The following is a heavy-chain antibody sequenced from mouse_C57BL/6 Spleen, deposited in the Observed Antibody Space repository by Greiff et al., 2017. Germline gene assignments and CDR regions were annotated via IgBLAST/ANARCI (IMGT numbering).Heavy chain of an antibody. Sequence: QVQLQQSGAELVRPGASVKLSCKASGYTFTDYYINWVKQRPGQGLEWIARIYPGSGNTYYNEKFKGKATLTAEKSSSTAYMQLSSLTSEDSAVYFCARGDLVARYFDVWGTGTTVTVSS. D-gene: IGHD1-1*01. CDR3: ARGDLVARYFDV. CDR1: GYTFTDYY. J-gene: IGHJ1*03. V-gene: IGHV1-76*01. CDR2: IYPGSGNT.